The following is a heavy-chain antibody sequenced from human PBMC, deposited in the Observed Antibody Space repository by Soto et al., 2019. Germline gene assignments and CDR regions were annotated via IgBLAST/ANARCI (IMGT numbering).Heavy chain of an antibody. CDR3: ARGPRVVWVVPTAQRDVFDI. Sequence: QVQLQQWGAGLLKPSETLSLTCAVYGGSFSDFYWNCIRQPPGKGLEWNGEINHSGSTSYNPSLKSRVTISVDTSKNQISLKLTSVTAADTAVYYCARGPRVVWVVPTAQRDVFDIWGQGTMVTVSS. J-gene: IGHJ3*02. CDR1: GGSFSDFY. D-gene: IGHD2-2*01. V-gene: IGHV4-34*01. CDR2: INHSGST.